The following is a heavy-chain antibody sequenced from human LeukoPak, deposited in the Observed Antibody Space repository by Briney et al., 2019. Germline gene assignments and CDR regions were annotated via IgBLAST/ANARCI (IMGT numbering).Heavy chain of an antibody. CDR3: SRENWVFDY. Sequence: SETLSLTCVVSGYSISSGYHWGWIRQPPGEGLEWIGSVYRSGSTYYNPSLKSRVTISVDTSKNQISLKVRSVTAADTAVYYCSRENWVFDYWGQGILVTVSS. J-gene: IGHJ4*02. D-gene: IGHD7-27*01. CDR2: VYRSGST. V-gene: IGHV4-38-2*02. CDR1: GYSISSGYH.